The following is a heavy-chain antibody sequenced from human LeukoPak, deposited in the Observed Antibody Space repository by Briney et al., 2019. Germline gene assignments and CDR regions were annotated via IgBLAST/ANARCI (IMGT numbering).Heavy chain of an antibody. D-gene: IGHD6-13*01. CDR2: INCNGGST. V-gene: IGHV3-20*04. Sequence: GGSLRLSCSASGFTFDDYGMSWVRQAPGKGLEWVSGINCNGGSTGYADSVKGRFTISRDNAKNSLYLQMNSLRAEDTALYYCARVTGYSSSWAKEGSPFDIWGQGTMVTVSS. CDR3: ARVTGYSSSWAKEGSPFDI. CDR1: GFTFDDYG. J-gene: IGHJ3*02.